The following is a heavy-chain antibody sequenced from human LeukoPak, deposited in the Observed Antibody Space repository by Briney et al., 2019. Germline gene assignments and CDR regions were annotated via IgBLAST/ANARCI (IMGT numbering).Heavy chain of an antibody. CDR2: IYTSGST. CDR1: GGSISSGSYY. V-gene: IGHV4-61*02. D-gene: IGHD2-2*01. CDR3: AREEDIVVVPAARRVDAFDI. Sequence: PSETLSLTCTVSGGSISSGSYYWGWLRQPAGKGLEWIGRIYTSGSTNYNPSLKSRVTISVDTSKNQFSLKLSSVTAADTAVYYCAREEDIVVVPAARRVDAFDIWGQGTMVTVSS. J-gene: IGHJ3*02.